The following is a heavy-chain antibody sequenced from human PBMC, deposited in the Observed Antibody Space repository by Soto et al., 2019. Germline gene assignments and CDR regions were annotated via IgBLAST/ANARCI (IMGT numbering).Heavy chain of an antibody. V-gene: IGHV3-23*01. CDR3: ATEGAKTTWNFDY. J-gene: IGHJ4*02. Sequence: LRLSCVASGFTFGSCGMNWVRQAPGKGLEWVAGVSPHGANTYYADSVRGRFIISRDDSRNTVSLDMNSLRGDDSAVYYCATEGAKTTWNFDYWGQGTVVTVSS. CDR1: GFTFGSCG. D-gene: IGHD1-1*01. CDR2: VSPHGANT.